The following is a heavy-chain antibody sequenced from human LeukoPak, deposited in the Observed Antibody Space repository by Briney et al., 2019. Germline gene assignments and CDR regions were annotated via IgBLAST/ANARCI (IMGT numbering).Heavy chain of an antibody. Sequence: PGGSLRLSCAASGFTFSDYYMSWIRQAPGKGLEWVSYISSSSSYTNYADSVKGRFTISRDNAKNSLYLQMNSLRVEDTAVYYCAKDQVGWTSSRFDPWGQGTVVTVSP. CDR3: AKDQVGWTSSRFDP. CDR1: GFTFSDYY. V-gene: IGHV3-11*05. CDR2: ISSSSSYT. J-gene: IGHJ5*02. D-gene: IGHD6-6*01.